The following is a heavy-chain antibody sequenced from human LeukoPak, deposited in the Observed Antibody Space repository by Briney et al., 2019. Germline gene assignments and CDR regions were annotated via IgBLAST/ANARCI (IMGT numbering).Heavy chain of an antibody. J-gene: IGHJ3*02. CDR2: IYSGGST. D-gene: IGHD4-17*01. V-gene: IGHV3-53*01. CDR1: GFTVSSNY. Sequence: GGSLRLSCAASGFTVSSNYMSWVRQAPGKGLEWVSVIYSGGSTYYADSVKGRFTISRDNSKNTLYLQMNSLRAEDTAVYYCARDGLRIPDAFDIWGQETMVTVSS. CDR3: ARDGLRIPDAFDI.